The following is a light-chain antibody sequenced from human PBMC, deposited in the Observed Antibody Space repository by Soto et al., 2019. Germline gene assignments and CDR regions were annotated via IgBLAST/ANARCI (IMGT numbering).Light chain of an antibody. CDR2: EGT. Sequence: QSVLTQPASVSGSPGQSINISCTGTSRDVGSYNLVSWYQQHPGNAPKLIICEGTKRPSGVSYRFSGSKSGNTASLTISGLQEVYDGDYPCCSFAGSSIRVFGTGTNVTV. CDR1: SRDVGSYNL. CDR3: CSFAGSSIRV. V-gene: IGLV2-23*01. J-gene: IGLJ1*01.